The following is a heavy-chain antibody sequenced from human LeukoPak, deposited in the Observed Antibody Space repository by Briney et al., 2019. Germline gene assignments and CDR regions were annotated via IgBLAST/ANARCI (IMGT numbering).Heavy chain of an antibody. V-gene: IGHV4-38-2*02. D-gene: IGHD3-3*01. CDR3: ARDGYYDFWSGYYGIYY. CDR2: IYHSGST. Sequence: SETLSLTCTVSGGSISSGYYWGWIRQPPGKGLEWIGSIYHSGSTYYNPSLKSRVTISVDTSKNQFSLKLSSVTAADTAVYYCARDGYYDFWSGYYGIYYWGQGTLVTVSS. CDR1: GGSISSGYY. J-gene: IGHJ4*02.